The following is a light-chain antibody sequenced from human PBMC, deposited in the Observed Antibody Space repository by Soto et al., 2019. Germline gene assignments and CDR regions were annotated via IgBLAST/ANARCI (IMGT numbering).Light chain of an antibody. CDR1: QDIDKF. J-gene: IGKJ5*01. V-gene: IGKV1-33*01. Sequence: DIQMTQSPSFLSASVGDRVTITCQASQDIDKFLNWYQQKQGKAPKLLIDDASNLQAGVPFRFSGSGYGTDFTFTISSLKTEDIATYYCQQYHDPTITFGQGTRLEIK. CDR3: QQYHDPTIT. CDR2: DAS.